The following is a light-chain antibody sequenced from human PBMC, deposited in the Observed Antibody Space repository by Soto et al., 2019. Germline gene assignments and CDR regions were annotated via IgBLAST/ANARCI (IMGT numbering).Light chain of an antibody. J-gene: IGLJ2*01. V-gene: IGLV3-27*01. CDR1: VLAKKY. CDR3: YSVADNILV. Sequence: SSELTQPSSVSVSPGQTARITCSGDVLAKKYARWFQQKPGQAPVVVIYKDSERPSGIPERFSGSSSGTTVTLTISGAQVEDEADYYCYSVADNILVFGGGTKLTVL. CDR2: KDS.